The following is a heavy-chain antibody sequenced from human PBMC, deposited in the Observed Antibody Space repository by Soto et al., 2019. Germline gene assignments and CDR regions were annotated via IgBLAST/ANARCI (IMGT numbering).Heavy chain of an antibody. CDR2: ISRGSSYI. D-gene: IGHD3-22*01. CDR1: GFTFSSYT. CDR3: ARTLYYYDVSGRREGSI. V-gene: IGHV3-21*01. Sequence: GGSLRLSCAASGFTFSSYTMNWVRQAPGKGLEWVSSISRGSSYIYYADSMKGRFTISRDNAKNSLYLQMNSLRAEDTAVYYCARTLYYYDVSGRREGSIRGRGTLVIVSS. J-gene: IGHJ4*03.